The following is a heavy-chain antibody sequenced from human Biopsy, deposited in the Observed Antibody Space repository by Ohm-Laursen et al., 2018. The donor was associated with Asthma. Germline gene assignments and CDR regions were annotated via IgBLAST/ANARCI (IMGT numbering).Heavy chain of an antibody. D-gene: IGHD3-22*01. V-gene: IGHV3-53*01. Sequence: GQTLSLTCAASGFAVSRDYMFWVRQAPGKGLAWVSVIYSGGTSHTADSVRGRFTISRDYSKNTLYLQMHSLRAEDTAVYYCARGDSSNWSHYYFDYWGQGTLVTVSS. CDR3: ARGDSSNWSHYYFDY. J-gene: IGHJ4*02. CDR2: IYSGGTS. CDR1: GFAVSRDY.